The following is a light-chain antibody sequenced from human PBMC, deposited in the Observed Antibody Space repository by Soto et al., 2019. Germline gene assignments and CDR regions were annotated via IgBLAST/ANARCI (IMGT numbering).Light chain of an antibody. Sequence: QSALTQPASVSGSPGQSITISCTVTTSDVGSHNFVSWYQQLPGKAPKLLIYEVTNRPSGTSNRFSGSKSGNTASLTISGLQAEDEADYYCSSFTNSILVFGGGTKLTVL. CDR1: TSDVGSHNF. CDR2: EVT. J-gene: IGLJ3*02. CDR3: SSFTNSILV. V-gene: IGLV2-14*01.